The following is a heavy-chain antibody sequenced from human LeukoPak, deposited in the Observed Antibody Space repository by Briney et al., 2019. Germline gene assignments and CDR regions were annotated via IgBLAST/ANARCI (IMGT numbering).Heavy chain of an antibody. J-gene: IGHJ4*02. CDR3: AKVGDSWDFDY. CDR2: ISYDGSNK. D-gene: IGHD6-13*01. V-gene: IGHV3-30*18. CDR1: GFTFSTYA. Sequence: PGGSLRLSCAASGFTFSTYAMSWVRQAPGKGLEWVALISYDGSNKYYADSVKGRFTISRDDSKNTLYLQMNSLRAEDTAVYYCAKVGDSWDFDYWGQGALVTVSS.